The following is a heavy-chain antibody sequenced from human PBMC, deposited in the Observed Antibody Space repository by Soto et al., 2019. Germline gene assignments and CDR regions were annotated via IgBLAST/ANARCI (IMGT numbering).Heavy chain of an antibody. J-gene: IGHJ6*02. CDR1: GYTFTGYY. Sequence: RASVKVSCKASGYTFTGYYMHWVRQAPGQGLEWMGWINPNSGGTNYAQKFQGRVTMTRDTSISTAYMELSRLRSDDTAVYYCARVLYDFWSGYPYYYYYGMDVWGLGTTVTVSS. CDR3: ARVLYDFWSGYPYYYYYGMDV. V-gene: IGHV1-2*02. D-gene: IGHD3-3*01. CDR2: INPNSGGT.